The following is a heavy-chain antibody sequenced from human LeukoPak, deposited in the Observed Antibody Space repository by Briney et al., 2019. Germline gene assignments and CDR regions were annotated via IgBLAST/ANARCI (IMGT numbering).Heavy chain of an antibody. V-gene: IGHV4-39*07. CDR3: ARTLYSSSSVPFWLDP. J-gene: IGHJ5*02. CDR1: GGSISSSSYY. Sequence: SETLSLTCTVSGGSISSSSYYWGWIRQPPGKGLEWIGSIYYSGSTYCNPSLKSRVTISVDTSKNQFSLKLSSVTAADTAVYYCARTLYSSSSVPFWLDPWGQGTLVTVSS. D-gene: IGHD6-6*01. CDR2: IYYSGST.